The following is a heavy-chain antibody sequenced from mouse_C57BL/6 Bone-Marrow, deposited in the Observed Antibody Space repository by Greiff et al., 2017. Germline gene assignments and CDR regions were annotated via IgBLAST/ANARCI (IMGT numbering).Heavy chain of an antibody. D-gene: IGHD1-1*01. CDR1: GYTFTDYE. CDR2: IAPETGGT. J-gene: IGHJ4*01. Sequence: VQLQQPGAELVRPGASVTLSCKASGYTFTDYEMHWVKQTPVHGLEWIGAIAPETGGTAYNQKFKGKAILTADKASSAAYMDLLSLTSEDSVVYYCKRHAVVYYYAMDYWDQGTSVTVTS. CDR3: KRHAVVYYYAMDY. V-gene: IGHV1-15*01.